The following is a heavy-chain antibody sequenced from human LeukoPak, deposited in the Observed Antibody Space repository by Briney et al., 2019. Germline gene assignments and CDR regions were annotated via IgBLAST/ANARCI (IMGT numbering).Heavy chain of an antibody. Sequence: SVKVSCKASGGTFSSYAISWVRQAPGQGLEWMGGIIPIFGTANYAQKFQGRVTITTDESTSTAYMEPSSLRSEDTAVYYCARTDDPQLAYFDYWGQGTLVTVSS. D-gene: IGHD3-10*01. V-gene: IGHV1-69*05. CDR3: ARTDDPQLAYFDY. J-gene: IGHJ4*02. CDR1: GGTFSSYA. CDR2: IIPIFGTA.